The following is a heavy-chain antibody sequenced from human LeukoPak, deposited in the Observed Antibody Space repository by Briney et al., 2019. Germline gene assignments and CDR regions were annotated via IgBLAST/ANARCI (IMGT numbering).Heavy chain of an antibody. CDR2: VDPNSGNT. J-gene: IGHJ3*02. Sequence: ASVKVSCKASGYTFTSYDINWVRQATGQGLEWMGWVDPNSGNTAYSQKFQGRVTITRNTSISTAYMELSSLRSEDTAVYYCARDLHYYDSSGTIWGQGTMVTVSS. V-gene: IGHV1-8*03. D-gene: IGHD3-22*01. CDR1: GYTFTSYD. CDR3: ARDLHYYDSSGTI.